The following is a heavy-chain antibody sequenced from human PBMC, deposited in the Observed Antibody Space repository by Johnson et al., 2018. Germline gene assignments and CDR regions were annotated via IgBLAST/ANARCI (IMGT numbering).Heavy chain of an antibody. CDR1: GGSISSYY. J-gene: IGHJ1*01. CDR2: IYYRGST. V-gene: IGHV4-59*01. Sequence: QVQLQESGPGLVKXSETXSLXCTVSGGSISSYYWSWIRQPPGKGLEWIGYIYYRGSTNYNPSLKSRVTISVDTSKNQFSLKPSSVTAADTAVYYCAKDVGAGYFQHWGQGTLVTVSS. CDR3: AKDVGAGYFQH. D-gene: IGHD3-16*01.